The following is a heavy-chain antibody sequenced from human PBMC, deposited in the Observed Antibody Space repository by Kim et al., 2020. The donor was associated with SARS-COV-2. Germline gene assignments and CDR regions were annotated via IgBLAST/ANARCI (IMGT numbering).Heavy chain of an antibody. CDR1: GFTFSSYA. J-gene: IGHJ4*02. CDR2: IRGSGGST. Sequence: GGSLRLSCAASGFTFSSYAMSWVRQAPGKGLEWVSAIRGSGGSTYYADSVKGRFTISRDNSKNTLYLQMNSLRAEDTAIYYCANLIAVAGPHDLYWGQGTLVTVSS. CDR3: ANLIAVAGPHDLY. D-gene: IGHD6-19*01. V-gene: IGHV3-23*01.